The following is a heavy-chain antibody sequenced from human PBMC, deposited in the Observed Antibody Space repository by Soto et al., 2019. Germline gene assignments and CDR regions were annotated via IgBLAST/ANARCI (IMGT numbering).Heavy chain of an antibody. CDR3: AREGCSGGSCSTKNWFDP. V-gene: IGHV4-30-2*01. CDR2: IYHSGST. D-gene: IGHD2-15*01. J-gene: IGHJ5*02. CDR1: GGSISSGGYS. Sequence: SETLSLTCAVSGGSISSGGYSWSWIRQPPGKGLEWIGYIYHSGSTNYNPSLKSRVTISVDTSKNQFSLKLSSVTAADTAVYYCAREGCSGGSCSTKNWFDPWGQGTLVTVSS.